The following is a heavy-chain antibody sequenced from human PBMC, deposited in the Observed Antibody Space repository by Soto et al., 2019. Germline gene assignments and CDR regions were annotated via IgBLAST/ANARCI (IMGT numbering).Heavy chain of an antibody. CDR3: ARDGGYDILTGYYRPHDY. Sequence: HPGGSLRLSCAASGFTFSSYWMHWVRQAPGKGLVWVSRINSDGSSTSYADSVKGRFTISRDNAKNTLYLQMNSLRAEDTAVYYCARDGGYDILTGYYRPHDYWGQGTLVTVSS. D-gene: IGHD3-9*01. CDR2: INSDGSST. J-gene: IGHJ4*02. CDR1: GFTFSSYW. V-gene: IGHV3-74*01.